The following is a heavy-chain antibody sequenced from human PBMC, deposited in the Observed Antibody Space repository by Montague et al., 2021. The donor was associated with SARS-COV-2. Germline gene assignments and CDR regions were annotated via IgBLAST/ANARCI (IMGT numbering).Heavy chain of an antibody. Sequence: SETLSLTCSVSGVSISSGSYYWSRVRQPPGKGLEWIGYVYHTGXTXYXXXXKXRVTLSIDTSKNQFSLNLTSVTAADTAVYYCVREKYYFDDSGSKWGQGTLVTV. CDR3: VREKYYFDDSGSK. J-gene: IGHJ4*02. V-gene: IGHV4-61*01. D-gene: IGHD3-22*01. CDR1: GVSISSGSYY. CDR2: VYHTGXT.